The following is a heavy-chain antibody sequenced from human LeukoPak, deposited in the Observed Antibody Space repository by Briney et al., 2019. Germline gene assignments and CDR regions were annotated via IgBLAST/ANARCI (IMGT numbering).Heavy chain of an antibody. D-gene: IGHD6-13*01. Sequence: PSGTLSLTCAVSGGSISSTNWWTWVRQPPGKGLEWIGELSRGGSTNYIPSLKSRVTISVDKSNNQFSLKLSSVTAADTAVYYCARVLGYSSSWYYWFDPWGQGTLVTVSS. CDR3: ARVLGYSSSWYYWFDP. V-gene: IGHV4-4*02. J-gene: IGHJ5*02. CDR1: GGSISSTNW. CDR2: LSRGGST.